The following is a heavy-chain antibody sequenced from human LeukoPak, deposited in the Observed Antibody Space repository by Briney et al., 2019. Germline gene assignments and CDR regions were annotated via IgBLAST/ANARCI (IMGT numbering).Heavy chain of an antibody. D-gene: IGHD6-13*01. CDR1: GFTFSSYS. V-gene: IGHV3-21*04. CDR2: ISSSSSYI. J-gene: IGHJ4*02. CDR3: AKDSSSWYGLQYYFDY. Sequence: GGSLRLSCAASGFTFSSYSMNWVRQAPGKGLEWVSSISSSSSYIYYAGSVKGRFTISRDNAKNSLYLQMNSLRAEDTALYYCAKDSSSWYGLQYYFDYWGQGTLVTVSS.